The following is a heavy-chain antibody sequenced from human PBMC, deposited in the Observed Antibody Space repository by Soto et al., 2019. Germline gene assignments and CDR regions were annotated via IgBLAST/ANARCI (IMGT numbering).Heavy chain of an antibody. CDR1: GFTFSSYG. V-gene: IGHV3-30*18. CDR3: ANSPRSGWSFDY. J-gene: IGHJ4*02. Sequence: QVQLVESGGGVVQPGRSLRLSCAASGFTFSSYGMHWVRQAPGKGLEWVAVTSYDGSNKYYADSVKCRFTISRDNSKNTMYLQMISLRAEDTAVYYWANSPRSGWSFDYWCQGTLVTVSS. CDR2: TSYDGSNK. D-gene: IGHD6-19*01.